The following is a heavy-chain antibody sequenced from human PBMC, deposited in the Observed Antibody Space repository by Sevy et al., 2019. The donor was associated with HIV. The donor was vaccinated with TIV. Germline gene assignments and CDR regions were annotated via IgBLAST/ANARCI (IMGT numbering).Heavy chain of an antibody. J-gene: IGHJ3*02. D-gene: IGHD1-26*01. Sequence: GGSLRLSCAASGFTVSSNYMSWVRQAPGKGLEWVSVIYSGGSTYYADSVKGRFTISRDNSKNTLYLQMNSLRAEDTAVYYCASPGIVGAIDAVDIWGQGTMVTVSS. CDR3: ASPGIVGAIDAVDI. CDR1: GFTVSSNY. CDR2: IYSGGST. V-gene: IGHV3-53*01.